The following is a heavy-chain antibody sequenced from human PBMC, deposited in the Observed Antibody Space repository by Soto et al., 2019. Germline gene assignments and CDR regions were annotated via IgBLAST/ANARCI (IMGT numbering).Heavy chain of an antibody. CDR3: AIDEDGRGPNYSYGLDV. CDR1: GGPLIAFA. J-gene: IGHJ6*02. D-gene: IGHD2-8*01. V-gene: IGHV1-69*06. CDR2: IIPIIGTP. Sequence: QVQLVQSGAEVKKPGSSVRVSCKASGGPLIAFAISWVRQVPGQGLEWMGGIIPIIGTPNYEQKFQDRLTITADKSTRTAYMELSGLRSEDTALYFCAIDEDGRGPNYSYGLDVWGQGTPVTVSS.